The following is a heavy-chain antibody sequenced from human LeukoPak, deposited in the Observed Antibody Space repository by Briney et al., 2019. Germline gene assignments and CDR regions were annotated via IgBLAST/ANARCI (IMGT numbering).Heavy chain of an antibody. CDR3: ALRGTTALNAFDI. Sequence: PGGSLRLSCAASGFTFSYYAMTWVRQAPGKGPEWVSGITDSGSRTSYADSVKGRFTISRDNSKNTLFLQMSSLRAEDTALYYCALRGTTALNAFDIWGQGTMVTVSS. V-gene: IGHV3-23*01. CDR1: GFTFSYYA. J-gene: IGHJ3*02. D-gene: IGHD1/OR15-1a*01. CDR2: ITDSGSRT.